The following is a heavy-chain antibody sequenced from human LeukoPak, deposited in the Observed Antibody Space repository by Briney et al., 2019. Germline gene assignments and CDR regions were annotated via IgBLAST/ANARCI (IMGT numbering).Heavy chain of an antibody. CDR1: GFALSTNY. CDR3: ARAALEFDNSGRGC. D-gene: IGHD3-22*01. CDR2: IYSTGDK. J-gene: IGHJ4*02. Sequence: GGSLRLSCAASGFALSTNYMTWVRQAPGKGLEWVSLIYSTGDKYYADSVKGRFTISRDNFKNTLYLQMDSLRAEDTAVYHCARAALEFDNSGRGCWGRGTLVTVSS. V-gene: IGHV3-66*01.